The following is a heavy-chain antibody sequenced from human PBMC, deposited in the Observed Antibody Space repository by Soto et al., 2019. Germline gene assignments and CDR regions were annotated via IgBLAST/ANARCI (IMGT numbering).Heavy chain of an antibody. CDR2: IDPRDSQT. CDR1: GYSFAGYW. D-gene: IGHD6-19*01. Sequence: PDASWKIACKGSGYSFAGYWITGERQKPGKGRWWLGRIDPRDSQTYYRPSFRGHVTISVTKSITIVFLQWSSLRASDTARYYCAGWHSSGWPRGGYYDYGMDVWGRGSTVAVS. V-gene: IGHV5-10-1*01. J-gene: IGHJ6*02. CDR3: AGWHSSGWPRGGYYDYGMDV.